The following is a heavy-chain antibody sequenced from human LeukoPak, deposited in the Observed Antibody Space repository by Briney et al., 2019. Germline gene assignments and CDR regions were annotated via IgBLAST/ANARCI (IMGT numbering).Heavy chain of an antibody. CDR3: AREPLPSVYCSSTSCYGNWFDP. CDR1: GGSISSYY. V-gene: IGHV4-59*12. D-gene: IGHD2-2*01. J-gene: IGHJ5*02. CDR2: IYYSGST. Sequence: SETLSLTCTVSGGSISSYYWSWIRQPPGKGLEWIGYIYYSGSTNYNPSLKSRVTISVDTSKNQFSLKLSSATAADTAVYYCAREPLPSVYCSSTSCYGNWFDPWGQGTLVTVSS.